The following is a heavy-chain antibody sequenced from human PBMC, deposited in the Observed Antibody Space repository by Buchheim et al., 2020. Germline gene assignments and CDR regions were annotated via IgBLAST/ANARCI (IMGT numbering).Heavy chain of an antibody. CDR2: ISNVGRNK. V-gene: IGHV3-30*18. Sequence: QVQLVESGGGVVQPGTSLRLSCAASGLMFSSYGMHWVRQAPGKGLEWVAVISNVGRNKKYADSVKGRFTISRDNSKNTLYLQMNSLRPEDTAIYYCAKEPDISPFDYGGQGTL. J-gene: IGHJ4*02. CDR1: GLMFSSYG. CDR3: AKEPDISPFDY. D-gene: IGHD3-9*01.